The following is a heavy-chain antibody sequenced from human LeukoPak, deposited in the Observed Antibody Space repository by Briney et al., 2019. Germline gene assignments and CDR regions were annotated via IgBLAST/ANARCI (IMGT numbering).Heavy chain of an antibody. CDR1: GFTFDDYG. CDR2: INWNGGST. J-gene: IGHJ5*02. V-gene: IGHV3-20*04. Sequence: GGSLRLSCAASGFTFDDYGMSWVRQAPGKGLEWVSGINWNGGSTGYADSVKGRFTISRDNAKNTLYLQMTSLRAEDTAVYYCAKEGSVTVDWFDPWGQGTLVTVSS. CDR3: AKEGSVTVDWFDP. D-gene: IGHD2-21*02.